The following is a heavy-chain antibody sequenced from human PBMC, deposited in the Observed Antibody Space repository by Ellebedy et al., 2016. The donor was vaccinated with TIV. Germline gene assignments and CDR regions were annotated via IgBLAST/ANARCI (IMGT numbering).Heavy chain of an antibody. CDR1: GGSFSGYY. Sequence: MPSETLSLTCAVYGGSFSGYYWSWIRQPPGKGLEWIGEINHSGSTNYNPSLKRRVTVAVDTSKNQFPLKLSSVTAAHTAVYYCARCPGDTAMVTCYFDYWGQGTLVTVSS. V-gene: IGHV4-34*01. CDR2: INHSGST. D-gene: IGHD5-18*01. J-gene: IGHJ4*02. CDR3: ARCPGDTAMVTCYFDY.